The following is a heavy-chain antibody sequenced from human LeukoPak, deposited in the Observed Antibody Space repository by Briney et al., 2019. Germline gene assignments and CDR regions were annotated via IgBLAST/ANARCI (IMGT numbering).Heavy chain of an antibody. J-gene: IGHJ4*02. CDR2: FCPEDGET. Sequence: ASVRVSCTVSGETLTELSMYWVRQAPGKGLEWMVRFCPEDGETIYGQKFQGRITLTEDTSTDTAYMELSSLRSEDTAVHYCTTDPTYYPDSSGYLVYWGQGTLVTVSS. CDR3: TTDPTYYPDSSGYLVY. D-gene: IGHD3-22*01. V-gene: IGHV1-24*01. CDR1: GETLTELS.